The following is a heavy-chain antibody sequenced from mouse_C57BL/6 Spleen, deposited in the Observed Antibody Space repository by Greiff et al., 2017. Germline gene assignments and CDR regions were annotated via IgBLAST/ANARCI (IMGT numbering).Heavy chain of an antibody. CDR3: ATITTVVDYYAMDY. V-gene: IGHV2-5*01. CDR2: IWRGGST. CDR1: GFSLTSYG. J-gene: IGHJ4*01. D-gene: IGHD1-1*01. Sequence: QVQLQQSGPGLVQPSQSLSITCTVSGFSLTSYGVHWVRQSPGKGLEWLGVIWRGGSTDYNAAFMSRLSITKDNSKIQVFFKMNSLQADDTAIYYCATITTVVDYYAMDYWGQGTSVTVSS.